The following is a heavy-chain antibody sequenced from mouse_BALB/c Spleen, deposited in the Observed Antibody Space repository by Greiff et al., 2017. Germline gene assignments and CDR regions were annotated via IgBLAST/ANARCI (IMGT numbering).Heavy chain of an antibody. CDR1: GFTFSSYA. CDR2: ISSGGST. CDR3: AREGVYYYGSSSWFAY. D-gene: IGHD1-1*01. V-gene: IGHV5-6-5*01. Sequence: DVKLVESGGGLVKPGGSLKLSCAASGFTFSSYAMSWVRQTPEKRLEWVASISSGGSTYYPDSVKGRFTISRDNARNILYLQMSSLRSEDTAMYYCAREGVYYYGSSSWFAYWGQGTLVTVSA. J-gene: IGHJ3*01.